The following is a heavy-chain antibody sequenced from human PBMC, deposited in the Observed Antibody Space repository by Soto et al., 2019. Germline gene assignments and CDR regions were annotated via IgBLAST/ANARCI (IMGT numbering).Heavy chain of an antibody. V-gene: IGHV1-18*01. Sequence: ASVKVSCKASGYTFTSYAMHWVRQAPEQRLEWMGWISAYNGNTNYAQKLQGRVTMTTDTSTSTAYMELRSLRSDDTAVYYCARVVLKSGIAAAGTIDYWGQGTLVTVSS. CDR2: ISAYNGNT. D-gene: IGHD6-13*01. CDR3: ARVVLKSGIAAAGTIDY. CDR1: GYTFTSYA. J-gene: IGHJ4*02.